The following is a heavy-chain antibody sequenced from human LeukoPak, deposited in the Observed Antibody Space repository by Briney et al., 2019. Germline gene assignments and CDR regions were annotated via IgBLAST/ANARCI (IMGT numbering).Heavy chain of an antibody. D-gene: IGHD3-10*01. CDR1: GGSISSYY. J-gene: IGHJ5*02. CDR2: VHYSGST. CDR3: ARNGGSGSPWWLDP. V-gene: IGHV4-59*01. Sequence: SETLSLTCTVSGGSISSYYWSWIRQPPGKGLEWIGYVHYSGSTNYNPSLKSRVTIPVDTSKNQFSLKLSSVTAADTAVYYCARNGGSGSPWWLDPWGQGTLVTVSS.